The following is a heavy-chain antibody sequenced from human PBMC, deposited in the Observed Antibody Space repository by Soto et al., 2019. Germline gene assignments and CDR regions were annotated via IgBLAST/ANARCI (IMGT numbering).Heavy chain of an antibody. D-gene: IGHD2-2*01. CDR3: ARLGVRYQLLGVSYYYYGMAV. V-gene: IGHV4-59*08. CDR2: IYYSGST. CDR1: GGSISSYY. J-gene: IGHJ6*02. Sequence: PSETLSLTCTVSGGSISSYYWSWIRQPPGKGLEWIGYIYYSGSTNYNPSLKSRVTISVDTSKNQFSLKLSSVTAADTAVYYCARLGVRYQLLGVSYYYYGMAVWGQGTTVTV.